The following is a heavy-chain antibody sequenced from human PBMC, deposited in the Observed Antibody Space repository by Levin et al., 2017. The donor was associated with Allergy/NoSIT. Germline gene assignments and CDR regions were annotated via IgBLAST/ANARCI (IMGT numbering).Heavy chain of an antibody. D-gene: IGHD2-15*01. CDR3: AKEGVRYCIEGLCG. Sequence: SCAASGFTFSSYSMSWVRQAPGKGLEWVSAISGAGDTTYYADSVKGRFSTSRDNSKNTLYLQMSSLRAEDTAIYYCAKEGVRYCIEGLCGWGQGTLVTVSS. CDR2: ISGAGDTT. J-gene: IGHJ4*02. CDR1: GFTFSSYS. V-gene: IGHV3-23*01.